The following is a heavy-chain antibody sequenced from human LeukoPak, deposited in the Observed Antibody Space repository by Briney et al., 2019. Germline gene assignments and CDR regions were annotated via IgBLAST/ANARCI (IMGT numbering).Heavy chain of an antibody. Sequence: GASVKVSCKASGYTFTTYYMHWVRQAPGQGLEWMGIINPSGGSTTYAQKFQGRVTMTRDTSTSTVYMELSSLRSGDTAVYYCARGYGDYGLFYYFDYWGQGTLVTVSS. CDR1: GYTFTTYY. CDR2: INPSGGST. V-gene: IGHV1-46*01. D-gene: IGHD4-17*01. J-gene: IGHJ4*02. CDR3: ARGYGDYGLFYYFDY.